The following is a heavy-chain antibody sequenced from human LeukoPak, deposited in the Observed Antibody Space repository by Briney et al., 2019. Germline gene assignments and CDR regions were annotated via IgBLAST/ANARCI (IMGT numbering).Heavy chain of an antibody. V-gene: IGHV5-51*01. Sequence: GESLKISCRGSEYSFATYWIGWVRQMPGQGLEWMGIIFPGDSDTRYSPSFQGQVTISADKSISTAYLQWSSLKASDTAIYYCASEYCSGGNCYFDYWGQGTLVTVSS. CDR3: ASEYCSGGNCYFDY. D-gene: IGHD2-15*01. CDR1: EYSFATYW. J-gene: IGHJ4*02. CDR2: IFPGDSDT.